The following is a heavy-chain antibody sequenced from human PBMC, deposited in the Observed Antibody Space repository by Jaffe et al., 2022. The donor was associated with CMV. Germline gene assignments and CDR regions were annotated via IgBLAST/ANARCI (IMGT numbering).Heavy chain of an antibody. CDR1: GGSISSSNW. D-gene: IGHD2-15*01. Sequence: QVQLQESGPGLVKPSGTLSLTCAVSGGSISSSNWWSWVRQPPGKGLEWIGEIYHSGSTNYNPSLKSRVTISVDKSKNQFSLKLSSVTAADTAVYYCARIVVVVAARSYYYYYMDVWGKGTTVTVSS. CDR3: ARIVVVVAARSYYYYYMDV. V-gene: IGHV4-4*02. J-gene: IGHJ6*03. CDR2: IYHSGST.